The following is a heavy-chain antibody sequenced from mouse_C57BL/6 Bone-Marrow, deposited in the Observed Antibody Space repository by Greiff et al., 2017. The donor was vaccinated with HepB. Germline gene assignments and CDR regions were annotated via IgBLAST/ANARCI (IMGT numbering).Heavy chain of an antibody. CDR1: GYTFTDYN. CDR2: INPNNGGT. V-gene: IGHV1-18*01. D-gene: IGHD2-1*01. CDR3: ARPNYAYYYAMDY. Sequence: VQLQQSGPELVKPGASVKIPCKASGYTFTDYNMDWVKQSHGKSLEWIGDINPNNGGTIYNQKFKGKATLTGDKSSSTAYMELRSLTSEDTAVYYCARPNYAYYYAMDYWGQGTSVTVSA. J-gene: IGHJ4*01.